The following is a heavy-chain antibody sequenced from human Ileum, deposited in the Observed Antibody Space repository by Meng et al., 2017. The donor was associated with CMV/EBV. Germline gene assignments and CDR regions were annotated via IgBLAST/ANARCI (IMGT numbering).Heavy chain of an antibody. D-gene: IGHD6-19*01. J-gene: IGHJ4*02. CDR2: IRYDESDK. Sequence: GQAVGAGGGVFHPVESLRLSFAAFGFNFNDYNMHWVRQAPGKGLGWVTFIRYDESDKNYADSVKGRFTISRDNSKNTLYLQMNSLRAEDTAVYYCAKDKQWHFDYWGQGILVTVSS. CDR3: AKDKQWHFDY. V-gene: IGHV3-30*02. CDR1: GFNFNDYN.